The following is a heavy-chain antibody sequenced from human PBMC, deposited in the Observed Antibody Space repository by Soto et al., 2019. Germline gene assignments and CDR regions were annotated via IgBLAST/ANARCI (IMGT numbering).Heavy chain of an antibody. CDR2: ISSSSTYI. V-gene: IGHV3-21*01. CDR1: GFTFSSYS. J-gene: IGHJ4*02. D-gene: IGHD6-13*01. CDR3: GRAVAAASDY. Sequence: EVQLVESGGGLVKPGGSLRLSCAASGFTFSSYSMNWVRQAPGKGLEWVSSISSSSTYIYYADSVKGRFTISRDNAKNPLYGQMNSLRAEDTAVYYCGRAVAAASDYWGQGTLVTVSS.